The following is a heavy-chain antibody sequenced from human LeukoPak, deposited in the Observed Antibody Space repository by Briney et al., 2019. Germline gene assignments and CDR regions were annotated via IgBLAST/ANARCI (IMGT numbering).Heavy chain of an antibody. D-gene: IGHD5-12*01. J-gene: IGHJ4*02. CDR2: INPNSGGT. CDR1: GYTFTDYY. CDR3: ARKYSGYDWGDY. Sequence: ASVKVSCKASGYTFTDYYMHWVRQAPGQGLEWMGWINPNSGGTNYAQKFQGRVTMTRDTSISTAYMELSRLRSDDTAVYYCARKYSGYDWGDYWGQGTLVTVSS. V-gene: IGHV1-2*02.